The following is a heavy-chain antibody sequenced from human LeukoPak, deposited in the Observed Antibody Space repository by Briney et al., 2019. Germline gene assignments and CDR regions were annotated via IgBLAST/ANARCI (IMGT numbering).Heavy chain of an antibody. CDR2: ISGGGETT. D-gene: IGHD6-13*01. CDR1: GFTFNNYA. CDR3: AKDSSWSSWYSRVDY. Sequence: PGGSLRLSCAASGFTFNNYAMNWVRQAPGKGLEWVSSISGGGETTYYADSVKGRFTISRDNSKNTLYLQMNSLRAEDTAVYYCAKDSSWSSWYSRVDYWGQGTLVTVSS. J-gene: IGHJ4*02. V-gene: IGHV3-23*01.